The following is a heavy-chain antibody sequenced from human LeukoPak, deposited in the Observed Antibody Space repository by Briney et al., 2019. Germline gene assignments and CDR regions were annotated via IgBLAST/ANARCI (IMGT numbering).Heavy chain of an antibody. Sequence: SETLSPTCTVSGGSFEHYFWSWIRQPPGKGLEWIGYVYYSGSTDYSPSLKSRLTISADTSKNQFSLKLSSVTAADTAVYYCASHRRSHGSEYWGQGTLVTVSS. CDR2: VYYSGST. CDR3: ASHRRSHGSEY. D-gene: IGHD3-10*01. CDR1: GGSFEHYF. V-gene: IGHV4-59*01. J-gene: IGHJ4*02.